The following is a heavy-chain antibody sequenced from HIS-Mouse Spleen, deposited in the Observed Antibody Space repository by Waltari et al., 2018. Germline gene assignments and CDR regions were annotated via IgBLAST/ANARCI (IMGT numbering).Heavy chain of an antibody. V-gene: IGHV3-21*01. J-gene: IGHJ5*02. CDR1: GFTFSSYS. CDR2: ISSRCSYI. CDR3: ARGSWNWFDP. Sequence: EVQLVESGGGLVKPGGSLRLSCAASGFTFSSYSMNWVRQAPGKGREWVSSISSRCSYIYYADSVKGRFTISRDNAKNSLYLQMNSLRAEDTAVYYCARGSWNWFDPWGQGTLVTVSS. D-gene: IGHD2-15*01.